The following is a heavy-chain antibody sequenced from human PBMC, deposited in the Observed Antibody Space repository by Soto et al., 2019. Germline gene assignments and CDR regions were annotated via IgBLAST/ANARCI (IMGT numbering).Heavy chain of an antibody. CDR1: GGSISSYY. D-gene: IGHD6-13*01. CDR2: IYYSGST. Sequence: LSLTCTVSGGSISSYYWSWIRQPPGKGLEWIGYIYYSGSTNYNPSLKSRVTMSVDTSKNQFSLKLSSVTAAGTAVYYCAKTSAAGIYNWFDPWGQGTLVTVSS. V-gene: IGHV4-59*01. J-gene: IGHJ5*02. CDR3: AKTSAAGIYNWFDP.